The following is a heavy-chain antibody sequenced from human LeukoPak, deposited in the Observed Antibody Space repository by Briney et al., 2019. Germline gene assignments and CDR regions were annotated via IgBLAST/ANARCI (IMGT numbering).Heavy chain of an antibody. J-gene: IGHJ4*02. V-gene: IGHV3-7*03. Sequence: GGSLRLSCAAPEFTFSRMTWVRQAPGKGLEWVANIKQDGSEMYYVDSVKGRFTISRDNAKNSLYLQMNSLRAEDTAVYYCVRSPFSNGYWGQGTLVTVSS. CDR1: EFTFSR. CDR3: VRSPFSNGY. D-gene: IGHD4-11*01. CDR2: IKQDGSEM.